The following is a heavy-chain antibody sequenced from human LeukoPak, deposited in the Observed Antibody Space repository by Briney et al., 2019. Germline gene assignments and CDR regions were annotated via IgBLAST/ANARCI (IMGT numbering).Heavy chain of an antibody. D-gene: IGHD3-10*01. V-gene: IGHV3-48*03. Sequence: GGSLRLSCAASGFTFSTYEMTWVRQSPGKGLEWVSYISSSGSTIYYADSVKGRFTISRDNARNSLYLQMNSLRAEDTAVYYCARGASSITMVRGVIYYFDYWGQGTLVTVSS. CDR3: ARGASSITMVRGVIYYFDY. J-gene: IGHJ4*02. CDR1: GFTFSTYE. CDR2: ISSSGSTI.